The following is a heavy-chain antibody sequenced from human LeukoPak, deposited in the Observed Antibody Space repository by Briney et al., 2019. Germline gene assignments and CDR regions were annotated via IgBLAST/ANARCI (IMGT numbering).Heavy chain of an antibody. Sequence: SETLSLTCTVSGGSISSYYWSWIRQPPGKGLEWIGYIYYSGSTNYNPSLKSRVTISVDTSKNQFSLKLSSVTAADTAVYYCARDLLDGDYAYDAVDIWGQGTMVTVSS. CDR1: GGSISSYY. V-gene: IGHV4-59*01. J-gene: IGHJ3*02. D-gene: IGHD4-17*01. CDR2: IYYSGST. CDR3: ARDLLDGDYAYDAVDI.